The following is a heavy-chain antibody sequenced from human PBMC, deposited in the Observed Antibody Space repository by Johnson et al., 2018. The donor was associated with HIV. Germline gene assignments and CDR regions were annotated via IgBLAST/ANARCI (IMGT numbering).Heavy chain of an antibody. V-gene: IGHV3-11*04. D-gene: IGHD1-1*01. CDR2: ISSSGSTI. CDR1: GITFSDYY. CDR3: AETYDVLDGFDI. J-gene: IGHJ3*02. Sequence: QVQLVESGGGLVKPGGSLRLSCAASGITFSDYYMSWIRQAPGKGLEWVSYISSSGSTIYYADAVKGRYTVSRDNAKNSLYLNMNSLRAEATAVYYCAETYDVLDGFDIWGQGTMVTVSS.